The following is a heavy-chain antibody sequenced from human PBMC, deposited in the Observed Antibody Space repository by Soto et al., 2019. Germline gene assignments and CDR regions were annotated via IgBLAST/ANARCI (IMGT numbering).Heavy chain of an antibody. Sequence: ASVKVSCKASGYTFTSYGISWVRQAPGQGLEWMGWISAYNGNTNYAQKLQGRVTMTTDTSTSTAYMELRSLRSDDTAVYYCARVLLWFGEPYYFDYWGQGTLVTVSS. D-gene: IGHD3-10*01. CDR2: ISAYNGNT. V-gene: IGHV1-18*01. CDR3: ARVLLWFGEPYYFDY. J-gene: IGHJ4*02. CDR1: GYTFTSYG.